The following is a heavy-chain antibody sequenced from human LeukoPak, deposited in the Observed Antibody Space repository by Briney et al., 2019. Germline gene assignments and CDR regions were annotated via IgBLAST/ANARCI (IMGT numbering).Heavy chain of an antibody. CDR2: FDPEDGET. CDR3: ARGQYYYYMDV. V-gene: IGHV1-24*01. CDR1: GYSFSDSG. J-gene: IGHJ6*03. Sequence: ASVKVSCKASGYSFSDSGINWVRQAPGKGLEWMGGFDPEDGETIYAQKFQGRVTMTEDTSTDTAYMELSSLRSEDTAVYYCARGQYYYYMDVWGKGTTVTVSS.